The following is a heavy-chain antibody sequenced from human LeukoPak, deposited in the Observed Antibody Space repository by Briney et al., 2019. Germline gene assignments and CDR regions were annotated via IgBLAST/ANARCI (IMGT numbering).Heavy chain of an antibody. J-gene: IGHJ3*02. CDR2: IYYSGST. CDR1: GGSISSYY. D-gene: IGHD6-13*01. Sequence: SETLSLTCTVSGGSISSYYWSWIRQPPGKGLEWIGYIYYSGSTNYNPSLKSRVTMSVDTSKNQFSLKLSSVTAADTAVYYCARDFPSSPNAFDIWGQGTMVTVSS. V-gene: IGHV4-59*12. CDR3: ARDFPSSPNAFDI.